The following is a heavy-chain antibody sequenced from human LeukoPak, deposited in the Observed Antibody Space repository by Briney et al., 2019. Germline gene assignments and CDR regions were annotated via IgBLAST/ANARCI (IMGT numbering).Heavy chain of an antibody. CDR1: GFTLSSYV. CDR2: ISDSGGST. J-gene: IGHJ4*02. V-gene: IGHV3-23*01. D-gene: IGHD2-2*01. Sequence: PGGSLRLSCAASGFTLSSYVMNWVRQAPAKGLEWVSTISDSGGSTSYADSVKGRFTISRDNSKNTLYLQMNSLRAEDTAVYYCVKSFSSTSWYLDNWGQGTLVTVSS. CDR3: VKSFSSTSWYLDN.